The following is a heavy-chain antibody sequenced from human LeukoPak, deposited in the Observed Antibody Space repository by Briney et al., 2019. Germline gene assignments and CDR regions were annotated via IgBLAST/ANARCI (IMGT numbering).Heavy chain of an antibody. CDR2: IGTSGNTI. V-gene: IGHV3-48*01. J-gene: IGHJ4*02. D-gene: IGHD5-18*01. CDR3: ARDQGYSYYYLDY. Sequence: GGSLRLSCAASGFTFSGYIMNWVRQAPGKGLEWASFIGTSGNTIYYADSVKGRFTVSRDNAKNSLYLQMNSLRAEDTAVYYCARDQGYSYYYLDYWGQGTLVTVSS. CDR1: GFTFSGYI.